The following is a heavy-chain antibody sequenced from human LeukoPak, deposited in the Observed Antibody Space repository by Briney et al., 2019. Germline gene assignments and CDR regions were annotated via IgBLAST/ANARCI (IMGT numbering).Heavy chain of an antibody. CDR2: IYYSGGT. D-gene: IGHD6-19*01. CDR1: GGSISSSY. V-gene: IGHV4-59*01. Sequence: PSETLSLTCTVSGGSISSSYWSWIRQPPGQGLEWIGYIYYSGGTNYNPSLKSRVTISVDTSQNQFSLNLRSVTAADTAVYYCARGSYSSGWYRDDHWGQGTLVAVSS. CDR3: ARGSYSSGWYRDDH. J-gene: IGHJ4*02.